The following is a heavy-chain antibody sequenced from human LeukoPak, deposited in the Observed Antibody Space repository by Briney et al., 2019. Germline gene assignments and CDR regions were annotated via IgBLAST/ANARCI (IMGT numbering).Heavy chain of an antibody. CDR2: INHSGST. V-gene: IGHV4-34*01. D-gene: IGHD3-16*02. Sequence: SSETLSLTCAVYGGSFSGYYWSWIRQPPGKGLEWIGEINHSGSTNYNPSLKSRVTISVDTSKNQFPLKLSSVTAADTAVYYCARGVSYDYVWGSYRSQTFDYWGQGTLVTVSS. CDR1: GGSFSGYY. J-gene: IGHJ4*02. CDR3: ARGVSYDYVWGSYRSQTFDY.